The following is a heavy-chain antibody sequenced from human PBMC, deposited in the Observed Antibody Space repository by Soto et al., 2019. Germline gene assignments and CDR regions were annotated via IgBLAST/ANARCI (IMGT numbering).Heavy chain of an antibody. Sequence: PGGSLRLSCAASGFTFSSYGMHWVRQAPGKGLEWVAVIWYDGSNKYYADSVKGRFTISRDNSKNTLYLQMNSLRAEDTAVYYCARAGFWSGYYICPGCYLDYWGQGTLVTVSS. D-gene: IGHD3-3*01. CDR2: IWYDGSNK. CDR3: ARAGFWSGYYICPGCYLDY. V-gene: IGHV3-33*01. CDR1: GFTFSSYG. J-gene: IGHJ4*02.